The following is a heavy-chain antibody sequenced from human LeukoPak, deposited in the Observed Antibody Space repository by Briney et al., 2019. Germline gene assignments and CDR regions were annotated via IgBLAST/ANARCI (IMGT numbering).Heavy chain of an antibody. CDR1: GFTFSSYA. V-gene: IGHV3-30-3*01. D-gene: IGHD3-22*01. CDR3: ARDGYDSSRGAQGDWFDP. CDR2: ISYDGSNK. Sequence: QPGGSLRLSCAAAGFTFSSYAMHWVRQAPGKGLEWVAVISYDGSNKYYADSVKGRFTISRDNSKNTLYLQMNSLRAEDTAVYYCARDGYDSSRGAQGDWFDPWGQGTLVTVSS. J-gene: IGHJ5*02.